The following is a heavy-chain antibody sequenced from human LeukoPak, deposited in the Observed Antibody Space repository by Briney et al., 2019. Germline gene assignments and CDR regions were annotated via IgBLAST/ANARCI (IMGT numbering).Heavy chain of an antibody. CDR3: ARDYCSGGSCDIYYYYYMDV. J-gene: IGHJ6*03. D-gene: IGHD2-15*01. V-gene: IGHV1-2*02. CDR1: GHTFTGYY. Sequence: ASVKVSCKASGHTFTGYYMHWVRQAPGQGLEWMGWINPNSGGTNYAQKFQGRVTMTRDTSISTAYMELSRLRSDDTAVYYCARDYCSGGSCDIYYYYYMDVWGKGTTVTVSS. CDR2: INPNSGGT.